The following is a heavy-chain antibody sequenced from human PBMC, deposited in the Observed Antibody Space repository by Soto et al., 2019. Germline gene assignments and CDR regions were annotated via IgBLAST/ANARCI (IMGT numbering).Heavy chain of an antibody. D-gene: IGHD5-18*01. J-gene: IGHJ3*02. CDR3: ARGMIQLWPHDAFDI. CDR1: GYTFTSYG. Sequence: ASVKVSCKASGYTFTSYGIGWVRQAPGQGLEWMGWISAYNGNTNYAQKLQGRVTMTTDTSTSTAYMELRSLRSDDTAVYYCARGMIQLWPHDAFDIWGQGTMVTVSS. CDR2: ISAYNGNT. V-gene: IGHV1-18*01.